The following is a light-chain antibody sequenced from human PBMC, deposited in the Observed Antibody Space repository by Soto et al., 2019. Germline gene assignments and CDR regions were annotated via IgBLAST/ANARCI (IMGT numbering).Light chain of an antibody. CDR2: EVS. CDR3: SSYTSSSFVV. V-gene: IGLV2-14*01. Sequence: QSALTQPASVSGSPGQSITISCTGTSSDVGGYKYVSWYRQHPGKAPKVMIYEVSNRPSGVSNRFSGSKSGNTASLTISGLQADDEADYYCSSYTSSSFVVFGGGTKLTVL. CDR1: SSDVGGYKY. J-gene: IGLJ2*01.